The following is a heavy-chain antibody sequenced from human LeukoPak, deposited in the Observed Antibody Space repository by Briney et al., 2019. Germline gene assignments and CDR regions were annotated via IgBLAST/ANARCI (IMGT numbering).Heavy chain of an antibody. CDR2: IIPIFGTA. V-gene: IGHV1-69*05. J-gene: IGHJ4*02. Sequence: ASVKVSCKASGGTFSSYAISWVRQAPGQGLEWMGGIIPIFGTANYAQKFQGRVTITTDESTSTAYMELSSLRSEDTAVYYCARGSGAIYYFDYWGQGTLVTVSS. CDR1: GGTFSSYA. CDR3: ARGSGAIYYFDY. D-gene: IGHD1-26*01.